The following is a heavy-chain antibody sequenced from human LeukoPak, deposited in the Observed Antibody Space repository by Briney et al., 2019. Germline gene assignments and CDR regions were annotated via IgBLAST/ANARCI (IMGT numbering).Heavy chain of an antibody. D-gene: IGHD3-22*01. J-gene: IGHJ4*02. Sequence: SVKVSCKASGGTFSSYAISWVRQAPGQGLEWMGRIIPILGIANYAQKFQGRVTITADKSTSTAYMELSSLRSEDTAVYYCARHDSYYYDSSGYFAYWGQGTLVTVSS. CDR2: IIPILGIA. CDR3: ARHDSYYYDSSGYFAY. V-gene: IGHV1-69*04. CDR1: GGTFSSYA.